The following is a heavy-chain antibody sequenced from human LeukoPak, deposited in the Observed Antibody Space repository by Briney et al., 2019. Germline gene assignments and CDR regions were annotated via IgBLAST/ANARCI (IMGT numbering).Heavy chain of an antibody. CDR1: GASISSNY. D-gene: IGHD3-9*01. J-gene: IGHJ4*02. Sequence: SETLSLTCTVSGASISSNYWSWIRQPPGKGLEWIGFLYYIGITSYNPSLTSRVTISVDTSKNQFSLKLNSVTAADTAVYYCARGSHNILSWGQGTLVTVSS. CDR2: LYYIGIT. V-gene: IGHV4-59*12. CDR3: ARGSHNILS.